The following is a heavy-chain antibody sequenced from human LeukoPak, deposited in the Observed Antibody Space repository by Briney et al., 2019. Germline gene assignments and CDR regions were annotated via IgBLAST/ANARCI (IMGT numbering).Heavy chain of an antibody. D-gene: IGHD6-13*01. CDR1: GFTVSSNY. Sequence: GGSLRLSCAASGFTVSSNYMSWVRQAPGKGLEWVSVIYSGGSTYYADSVKGRFTISRDNSKNTLYLQMNSLRAEDTAVYYCARQGIAVAGTLLDYWGQGTLVTVSS. V-gene: IGHV3-66*04. J-gene: IGHJ4*02. CDR2: IYSGGST. CDR3: ARQGIAVAGTLLDY.